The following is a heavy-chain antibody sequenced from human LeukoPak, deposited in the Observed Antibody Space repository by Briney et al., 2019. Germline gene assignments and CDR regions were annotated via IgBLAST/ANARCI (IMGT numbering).Heavy chain of an antibody. J-gene: IGHJ5*02. CDR3: ARGRSFEGFDP. V-gene: IGHV4-39*07. CDR2: INHSGST. Sequence: PSETLSLTCTVSGGSISSGSYYWNWIRQPPGKGLEWIGEINHSGSTNYNPSLKSRVTISVDTSKNQFSLKLSSVTAADTAVYYCARGRSFEGFDPWGQGTLVTVSS. CDR1: GGSISSGSYY.